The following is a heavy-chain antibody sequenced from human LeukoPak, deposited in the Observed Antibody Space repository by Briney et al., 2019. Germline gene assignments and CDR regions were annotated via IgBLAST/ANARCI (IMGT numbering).Heavy chain of an antibody. CDR2: ISGSGGST. Sequence: PGGSLRLSCAASGFTFSSYAMSWVRQAPGKGLEWVSAISGSGGSTYYADSVKGRFTISRDNSKNTLYLQMNSLRAEDTAVYYCGNGGGGRWLQFHFDYWGQGTLVTVSS. CDR3: GNGGGGRWLQFHFDY. CDR1: GFTFSSYA. D-gene: IGHD5-24*01. V-gene: IGHV3-23*01. J-gene: IGHJ4*02.